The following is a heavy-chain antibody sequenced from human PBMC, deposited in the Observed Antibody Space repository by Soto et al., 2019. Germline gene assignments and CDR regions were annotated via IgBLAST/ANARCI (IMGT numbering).Heavy chain of an antibody. CDR3: ARDRDYYDSSGYDYYYGMDV. J-gene: IGHJ6*02. V-gene: IGHV3-30-3*01. Sequence: PGGSLRLSXAASGFTFSSYAMHWVRQAPGKGLEWVAVISYDGSNKYYADSVKGRFTISRDNSKNTLYLQMNSLRAEDTAVYYCARDRDYYDSSGYDYYYGMDVWGQGTTVTVSS. CDR2: ISYDGSNK. CDR1: GFTFSSYA. D-gene: IGHD3-22*01.